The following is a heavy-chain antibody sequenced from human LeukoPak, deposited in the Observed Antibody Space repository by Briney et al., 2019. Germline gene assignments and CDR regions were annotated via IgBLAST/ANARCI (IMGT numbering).Heavy chain of an antibody. V-gene: IGHV3-21*01. Sequence: GGSLRLSCAASGFTFSSYSMNWVRQAPGKGLEWVSSISSSSSYIYYADSVKGRFTIPRDNAKNSLYLQMNSLRAEDTAVYFCARGGGRHVEYWGQGTLVTVSS. J-gene: IGHJ4*02. CDR2: ISSSSSYI. CDR1: GFTFSSYS. CDR3: ARGGGRHVEY. D-gene: IGHD3-16*01.